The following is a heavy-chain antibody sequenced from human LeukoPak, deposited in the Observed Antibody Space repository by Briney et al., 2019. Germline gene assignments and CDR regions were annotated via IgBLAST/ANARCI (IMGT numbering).Heavy chain of an antibody. CDR2: ISGSGGGT. J-gene: IGHJ5*02. CDR1: GFTFRSYA. CDR3: AKVDRSYYGSGSPYNWFDP. D-gene: IGHD3-10*01. V-gene: IGHV3-23*01. Sequence: GGSLSLSCAASGFTFRSYAMSWVRQAPGKGLKWVSAISGSGGGTYYADSVKGRFTISRDNSKNTLYLQMNSMRAEDTAVYYCAKVDRSYYGSGSPYNWFDPWGQGTLVTVSA.